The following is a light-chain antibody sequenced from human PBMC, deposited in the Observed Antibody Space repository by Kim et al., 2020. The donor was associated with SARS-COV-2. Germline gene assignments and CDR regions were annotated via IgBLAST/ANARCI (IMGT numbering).Light chain of an antibody. CDR3: QAWDSSVV. CDR2: QDS. Sequence: VSVSPGQTASITCSGDKLGDKYACWYQQKPGRSPVLVIYQDSKRPSGIPERFSGSNSGNTATLTISGTQAMDEADYYCQAWDSSVVFGGGTKLTVL. V-gene: IGLV3-1*01. CDR1: KLGDKY. J-gene: IGLJ2*01.